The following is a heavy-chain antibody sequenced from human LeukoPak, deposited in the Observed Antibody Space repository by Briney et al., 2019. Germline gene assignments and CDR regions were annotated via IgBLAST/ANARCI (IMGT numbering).Heavy chain of an antibody. CDR1: GGSISSYY. V-gene: IGHV4-59*01. CDR2: IYYSGST. D-gene: IGHD5-18*01. CDR3: AGGRGYSYVIDAFDI. J-gene: IGHJ3*02. Sequence: PPETLSLTCTVSGGSISSYYWSWIRQPPGKGLEWIGYIYYSGSTNYNPSLKSRVTISVDTSKNQFSLKLGSVTAADTAVYYCAGGRGYSYVIDAFDIWGQGTMVTVSS.